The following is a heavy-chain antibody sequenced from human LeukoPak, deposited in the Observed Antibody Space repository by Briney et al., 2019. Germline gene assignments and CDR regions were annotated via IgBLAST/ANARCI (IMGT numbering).Heavy chain of an antibody. Sequence: GASLRLSCAAAGFTFSSYAMSWVRQAPGKGLEWVSVISGSGGSTYYADSGKGRFTISRENSKNTLYLQMNSLRAEDTAVYYCAREPAATTFDYWGQGTLVTVSS. D-gene: IGHD2-2*01. CDR2: ISGSGGST. CDR3: AREPAATTFDY. J-gene: IGHJ4*02. V-gene: IGHV3-23*01. CDR1: GFTFSSYA.